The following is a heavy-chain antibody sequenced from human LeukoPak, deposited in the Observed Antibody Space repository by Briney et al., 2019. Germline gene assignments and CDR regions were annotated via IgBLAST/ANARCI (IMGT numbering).Heavy chain of an antibody. CDR2: IYPGDSDT. V-gene: IGHV5-51*01. CDR3: ARQGGTTTVTPSWFDP. Sequence: GESLKISCKGSGYSFTSYWIGWVRQIPGKGLEWMGIIYPGDSDTRYSPSFQGQVTISADKSISTAYLQWSSLKASDTAMYYCARQGGTTTVTPSWFDPWGQGTLVTVSS. CDR1: GYSFTSYW. J-gene: IGHJ5*02. D-gene: IGHD4-17*01.